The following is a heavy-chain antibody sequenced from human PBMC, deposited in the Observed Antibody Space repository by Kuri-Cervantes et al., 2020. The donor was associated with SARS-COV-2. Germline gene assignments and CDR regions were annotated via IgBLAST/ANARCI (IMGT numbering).Heavy chain of an antibody. V-gene: IGHV3-21*01. CDR2: ISGSGSYI. J-gene: IGHJ6*03. CDR3: ARVAGEGPIYYYYMDV. CDR1: GFTFSSYS. D-gene: IGHD2-21*01. Sequence: GGSLRLSCAASGFTFSSYSMNWVRQAPGKALEWVSSISGSGSYIYYADSVKGRFTISTDNAENSLYLQMNSLRGEDTAMYYCARVAGEGPIYYYYMDVWGEGTTVTVSS.